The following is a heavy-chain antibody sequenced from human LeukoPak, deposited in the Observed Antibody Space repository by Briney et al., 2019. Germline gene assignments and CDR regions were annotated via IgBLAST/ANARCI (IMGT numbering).Heavy chain of an antibody. D-gene: IGHD3-9*01. CDR3: ARAKYYDILTGYYLPDFDY. CDR1: GFTFSSYG. V-gene: IGHV3-21*01. Sequence: GGSLRLSCAASGFTFSSYGMNWVRQAPGKGLEWVSSISSSSSYIYYADSVKGRFTIPRDNAKNSLYLQMNSLRAEDTAVYYCARAKYYDILTGYYLPDFDYWGQGTLVTVSS. CDR2: ISSSSSYI. J-gene: IGHJ4*02.